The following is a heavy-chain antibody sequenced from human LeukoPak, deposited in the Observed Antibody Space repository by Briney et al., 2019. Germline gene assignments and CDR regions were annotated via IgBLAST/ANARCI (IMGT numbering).Heavy chain of an antibody. V-gene: IGHV1-24*01. D-gene: IGHD6-13*01. CDR2: FDPEDGET. CDR3: ATSLGWQQLVVGYYYGMDV. J-gene: IGHJ6*02. CDR1: GYTLTELS. Sequence: EASVKVSCKVSGYTLTELSMHWVRQAPGKGLEWMGGFDPEDGETIYAQKFQGRVTMTEDTSTDTAYMELSSLRSEDTAVYYCATSLGWQQLVVGYYYGMDVWGQGTTVTVSS.